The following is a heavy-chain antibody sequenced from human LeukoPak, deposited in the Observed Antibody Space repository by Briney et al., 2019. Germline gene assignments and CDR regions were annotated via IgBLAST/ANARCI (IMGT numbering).Heavy chain of an antibody. J-gene: IGHJ2*01. D-gene: IGHD3-10*01. CDR1: GYSISSGYY. CDR2: IYHSGST. CDR3: ARDRGVWYFDL. Sequence: TASETLSLTCGVSGYSISSGYYWGWIRQPPGKGLEWIGSIYHSGSTYYNPSLKSRVTISVDTSKNQFSLKLSSVTAADTAVYYCARDRGVWYFDLWGRGTLVIVSS. V-gene: IGHV4-38-2*02.